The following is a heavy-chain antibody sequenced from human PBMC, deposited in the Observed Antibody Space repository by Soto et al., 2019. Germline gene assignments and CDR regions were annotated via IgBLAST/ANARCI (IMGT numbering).Heavy chain of an antibody. Sequence: EVQLVESGGGLVQPGGSLRLSCAASGFTVSSNYMSWVRQAPGKGLEWVSVIYSGGSTYYADSVKGRFTISRDNSKNTLYLQITRLRAEDTAVYYCARDIVRGMDVWGQGTTCTVS. V-gene: IGHV3-66*01. CDR1: GFTVSSNY. CDR2: IYSGGST. CDR3: ARDIVRGMDV. D-gene: IGHD2-15*01. J-gene: IGHJ6*02.